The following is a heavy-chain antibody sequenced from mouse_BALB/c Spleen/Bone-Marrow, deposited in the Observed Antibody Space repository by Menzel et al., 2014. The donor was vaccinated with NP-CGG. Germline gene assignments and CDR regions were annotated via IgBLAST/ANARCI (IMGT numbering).Heavy chain of an antibody. CDR1: GFTFSSFG. CDR2: ISSGSGTI. CDR3: ARGGNWEDFDY. J-gene: IGHJ2*01. D-gene: IGHD4-1*01. V-gene: IGHV5-17*02. Sequence: EVKLEESGGGLVQPGGSRKLSCAASGFTFSSFGMHWVRQAPERGLEWVAYISSGSGTIFYADTVKGRFTISRDNPKNTLFLQMTSLRSEDTAMYYCARGGNWEDFDYWGQGTPLTVSS.